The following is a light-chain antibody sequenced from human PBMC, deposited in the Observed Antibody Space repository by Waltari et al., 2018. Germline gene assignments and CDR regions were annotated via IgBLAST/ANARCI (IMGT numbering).Light chain of an antibody. CDR1: QSLLDSNVYHY. Sequence: DIVMTQSPLSLPVTPGEPASISCRSSQSLLDSNVYHYLDWYLQKTGQAPKLLIYLGLTRASWVPDRFSGSGTGTDFTLKINGVEAEDVEVYYCMQPLQTPRTFGQGTRLEIK. V-gene: IGKV2-28*01. CDR3: MQPLQTPRT. CDR2: LGL. J-gene: IGKJ5*01.